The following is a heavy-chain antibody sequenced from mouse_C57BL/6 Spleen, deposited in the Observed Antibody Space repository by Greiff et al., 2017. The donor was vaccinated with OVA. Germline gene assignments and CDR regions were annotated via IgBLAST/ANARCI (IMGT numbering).Heavy chain of an antibody. Sequence: EVQLVESGPGLVKPSQSLSLTCSVTGYSITSGYYWNWIRQFPGNKLEWMGYISYDGSNNYNPSLKNRISITRDTSKNQFFLKLNSVTTEDTATYYCARGAYWGQGTSVTVSS. CDR2: ISYDGSN. CDR3: ARGAY. CDR1: GYSITSGYY. J-gene: IGHJ4*01. V-gene: IGHV3-6*01.